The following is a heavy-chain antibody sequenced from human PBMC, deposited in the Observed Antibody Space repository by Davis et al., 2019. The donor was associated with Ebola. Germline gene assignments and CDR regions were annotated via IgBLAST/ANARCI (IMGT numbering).Heavy chain of an antibody. Sequence: PGGSLRLSCAASGFTFSSYGMHWVRQAPGKGLEWVAVISYDGSNKYYADSVKGRFTISRDNAKNSLYLQMNSLRADDTSVYYCAIDEDYGGNPHLPGLPDYWGQGTLVTVSS. V-gene: IGHV3-30*12. CDR1: GFTFSSYG. J-gene: IGHJ4*02. CDR3: AIDEDYGGNPHLPGLPDY. D-gene: IGHD4-23*01. CDR2: ISYDGSNK.